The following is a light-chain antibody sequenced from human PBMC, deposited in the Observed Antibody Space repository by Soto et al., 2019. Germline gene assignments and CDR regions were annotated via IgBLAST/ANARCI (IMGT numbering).Light chain of an antibody. CDR3: QQYNNYPWT. Sequence: DIQMTQSHSTLSASVGDRVTITCRASQSISSWLAWYQQKPGKAPKLLIYKASSLESGVPSRFSGSGSGTEFTITISSLQPDDFATYYCQQYNNYPWTFGQGTKVEIK. J-gene: IGKJ1*01. CDR2: KAS. V-gene: IGKV1-5*03. CDR1: QSISSW.